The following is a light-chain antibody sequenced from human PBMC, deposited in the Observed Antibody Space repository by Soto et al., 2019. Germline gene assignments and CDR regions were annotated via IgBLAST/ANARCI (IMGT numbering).Light chain of an antibody. CDR1: QSISIY. CDR3: QQSYSTPPEIT. J-gene: IGKJ5*01. Sequence: PRTPATPSRSASVRGGDTGGCRAIQSISIYLNWYQQKPGKAPKLLIYAASSLQSGVPSRVSGSGPGTDFTLTISRLQPEDFATYYRQQSYSTPPEITFSQGTRLEIK. CDR2: AAS. V-gene: IGKV1-39*01.